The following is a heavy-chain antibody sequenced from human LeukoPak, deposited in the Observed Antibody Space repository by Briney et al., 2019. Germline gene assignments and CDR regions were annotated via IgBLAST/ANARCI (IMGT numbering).Heavy chain of an antibody. J-gene: IGHJ4*02. CDR1: GGSIRNYY. CDR2: IYYSGST. V-gene: IGHV4-59*01. CDR3: AGDSVGFDS. Sequence: SETLSLTCTVSGGSIRNYYWNWIRQPPGKGLEWIGLIYYSGSTNYNPSLTSRVTISVDTSKNQFSLKLRSVTAADTAVYYCAGDSVGFDSWDQGTLVTVSS. D-gene: IGHD1-26*01.